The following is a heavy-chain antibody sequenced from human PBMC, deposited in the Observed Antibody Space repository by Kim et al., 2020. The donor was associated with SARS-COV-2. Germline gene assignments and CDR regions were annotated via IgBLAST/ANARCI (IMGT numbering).Heavy chain of an antibody. J-gene: IGHJ3*02. CDR3: ARREDAFNI. Sequence: DPDARYSPSFQGQVTISADKSISTAYLQWNSLKASDTAVYYCARREDAFNIWGQGTKVTVSS. CDR2: DPDA. V-gene: IGHV5-51*01.